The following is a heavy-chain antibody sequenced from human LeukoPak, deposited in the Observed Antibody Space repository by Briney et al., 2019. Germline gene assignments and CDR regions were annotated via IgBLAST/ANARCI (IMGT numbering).Heavy chain of an antibody. CDR3: ARLMVVAASVYYFDY. D-gene: IGHD2-15*01. Sequence: SETLSLTCTVSGGSISSYYWSWIRQLPGKGLEWIGYIYTSGSTNYNPSLKRRVTISVDTSKNQFSLKLSSVTAADTAVYYCARLMVVAASVYYFDYWGQGTLVTVSS. V-gene: IGHV4-4*09. J-gene: IGHJ4*02. CDR1: GGSISSYY. CDR2: IYTSGST.